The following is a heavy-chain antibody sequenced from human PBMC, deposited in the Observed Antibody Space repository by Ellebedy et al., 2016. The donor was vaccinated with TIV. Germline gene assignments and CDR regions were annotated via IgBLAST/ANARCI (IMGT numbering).Heavy chain of an antibody. CDR1: GLTFSSHS. CDR2: IGTTGNTV. Sequence: GESLKISCAASGLTFSSHSMNWVRQVPGKGLEWVSCIGTTGNTVYYADSVKGRFTISRDNAMNSLYLEMNSLRDEDTAVYYCARVRGTYAYGMDVWGQGTTVTVSS. D-gene: IGHD3-16*01. J-gene: IGHJ6*02. V-gene: IGHV3-48*02. CDR3: ARVRGTYAYGMDV.